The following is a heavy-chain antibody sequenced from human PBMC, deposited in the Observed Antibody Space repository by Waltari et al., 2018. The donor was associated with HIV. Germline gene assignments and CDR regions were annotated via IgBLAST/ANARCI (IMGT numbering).Heavy chain of an antibody. D-gene: IGHD5-12*01. CDR3: ARDPEMATKWGY. CDR1: GFHVRRHD. J-gene: IGHJ4*02. CDR2: INSGGST. Sequence: VQLVESGGGSIRHGGSLRLSRAACGFHVRRHDLRWVRQAPGKGLECGSVINSGGSTYVADSVKCRFTISRDNSKNTLYLQMNSLRAEDTAVYYCARDPEMATKWGYWGQGTLVTVSS. V-gene: IGHV3-53*01.